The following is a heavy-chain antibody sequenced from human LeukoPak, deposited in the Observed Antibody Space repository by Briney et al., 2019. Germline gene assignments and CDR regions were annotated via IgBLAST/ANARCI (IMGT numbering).Heavy chain of an antibody. V-gene: IGHV3-23*01. CDR1: GFTPSSYA. D-gene: IGHD2-2*01. J-gene: IGHJ6*04. CDR2: TSGRGGST. CDR3: AKGLSISCYRLCYYYCGIDV. Sequence: GSLRHSCAPSGFTPSSYAMSCVRHAPGDGSGWVSATSGRGGSTKYRDSVKGAFSISRDKSKNTLYLQMNSLRAEDTAVYYCAKGLSISCYRLCYYYCGIDVGGEGTTVTVSS.